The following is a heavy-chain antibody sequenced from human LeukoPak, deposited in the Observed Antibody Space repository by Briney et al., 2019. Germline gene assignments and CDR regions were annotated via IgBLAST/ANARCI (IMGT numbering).Heavy chain of an antibody. V-gene: IGHV1-69*05. J-gene: IGHJ5*02. Sequence: GASVTVSCKASGGTFSSYAISWVRQAPGQGLEWMGGIIPIFGTANYAQKFQGRVTITTDESTSTAYMELSSLRSEDTAVYYCARGDTYYDFWSGYRYNWFDPWGQGTLVTVSS. D-gene: IGHD3-3*01. CDR1: GGTFSSYA. CDR3: ARGDTYYDFWSGYRYNWFDP. CDR2: IIPIFGTA.